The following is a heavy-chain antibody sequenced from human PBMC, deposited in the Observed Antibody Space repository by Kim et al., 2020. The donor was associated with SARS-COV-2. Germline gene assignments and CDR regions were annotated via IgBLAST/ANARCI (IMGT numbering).Heavy chain of an antibody. J-gene: IGHJ4*02. D-gene: IGHD2-21*02. Sequence: GGSLRLSCAASGFTFSNAWMSWVRQAPGKGLEWVGRIKSKTDGGTTDYAAPVKGRFTISRDDSKNTLYLQMNSLKTEDTAVYYCIALCGGDCYGTDYWGQGTLVTVSS. CDR3: IALCGGDCYGTDY. V-gene: IGHV3-15*01. CDR2: IKSKTDGGTT. CDR1: GFTFSNAW.